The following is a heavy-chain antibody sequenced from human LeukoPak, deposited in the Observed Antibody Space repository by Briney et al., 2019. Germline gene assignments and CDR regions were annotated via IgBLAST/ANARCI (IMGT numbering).Heavy chain of an antibody. J-gene: IGHJ3*02. CDR1: GGSISSYY. V-gene: IGHV4-59*01. Sequence: SETLSLTCTVSGGSISSYYWSWIRQPPGKGLEWIGYIYYSGSTNYNPSLKSRVTISVDTSKNQFSLKLSSVTAADTAVYYCAREYYYDSSGPEAFDIWGQGTMVTVSS. CDR3: AREYYYDSSGPEAFDI. CDR2: IYYSGST. D-gene: IGHD3-22*01.